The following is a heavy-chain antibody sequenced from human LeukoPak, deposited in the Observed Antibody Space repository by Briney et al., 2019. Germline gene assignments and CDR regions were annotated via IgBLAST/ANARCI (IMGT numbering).Heavy chain of an antibody. D-gene: IGHD3-10*01. J-gene: IGHJ4*02. CDR3: ARDYGSGLTKGYYLDS. CDR2: ISYDGTNK. V-gene: IGHV3-30*04. CDR1: GFTFSSYA. Sequence: GGCLRLSCAASGFTFSSYALHWVRQGPGKGLEWVGIISYDGTNKNLADSVNGGFTISRDNSKSTLYLQMNSLRAEDTAIYYCARDYGSGLTKGYYLDSWGQGTLVTVSS.